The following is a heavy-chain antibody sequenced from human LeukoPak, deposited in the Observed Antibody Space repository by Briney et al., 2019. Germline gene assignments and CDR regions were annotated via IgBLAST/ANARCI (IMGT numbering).Heavy chain of an antibody. CDR1: GLTFSSYA. Sequence: PGGSLRLSCAASGLTFSSYAMSWVRQAPGKGLEWVSLITGSGGSTYYADSVKGRFTISRDNSKNTLYQQMNSLRAEDTAVYYCAKSLGRGWYYYGMDVWGQGTTVTVSS. D-gene: IGHD7-27*01. CDR3: AKSLGRGWYYYGMDV. J-gene: IGHJ6*02. CDR2: ITGSGGST. V-gene: IGHV3-23*01.